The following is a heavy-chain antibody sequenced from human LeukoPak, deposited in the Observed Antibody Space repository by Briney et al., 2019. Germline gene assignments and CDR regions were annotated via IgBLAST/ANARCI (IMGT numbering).Heavy chain of an antibody. J-gene: IGHJ3*02. V-gene: IGHV1-2*02. Sequence: ASVKVSCKASGYTFTGYYMHWVRQAPGQGLEWMGWINPNSGGTNYAQKFQGRVTMTRDTSISTAYMELSRLRSDDTAVYYCARDPSGSGRGVRAAADAFDIWGQGTMVTVSS. CDR2: INPNSGGT. D-gene: IGHD3-10*01. CDR3: ARDPSGSGRGVRAAADAFDI. CDR1: GYTFTGYY.